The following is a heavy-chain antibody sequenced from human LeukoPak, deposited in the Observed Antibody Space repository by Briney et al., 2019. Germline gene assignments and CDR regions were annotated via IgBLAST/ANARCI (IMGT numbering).Heavy chain of an antibody. D-gene: IGHD1-26*01. V-gene: IGHV3-48*01. CDR2: ISSSSNTI. J-gene: IGHJ4*02. CDR3: VTTSPWDY. Sequence: GGSLRLSCAASGFTFSSYSMNWVRQAPGKGLEWVSYISSSSNTIYYADSVKGRFTISRDNAKNSLYLQMNSLRAEDTAVYYCVTTSPWDYWGQGTLVTVSS. CDR1: GFTFSSYS.